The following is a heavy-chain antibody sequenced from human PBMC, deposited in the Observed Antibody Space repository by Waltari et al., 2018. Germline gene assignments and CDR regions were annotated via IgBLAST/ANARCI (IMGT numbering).Heavy chain of an antibody. D-gene: IGHD3-3*01. V-gene: IGHV4-34*01. CDR3: ARGRPSDDGRLLGFFD. Sequence: QVQLQQWGVGLLKPSETLSLTCAVSVESFSAYSWMWIRPPPGKGLEWIGEINYSGNTKYNSSRRSRVTILADASKIQVSLKLRAATAADTAMYYCARGRPSDDGRLLGFFDWGQGILVTVAS. CDR2: INYSGNT. CDR1: VESFSAYS. J-gene: IGHJ4*02.